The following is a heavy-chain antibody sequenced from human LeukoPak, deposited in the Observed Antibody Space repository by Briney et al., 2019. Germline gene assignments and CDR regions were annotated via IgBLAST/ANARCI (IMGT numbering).Heavy chain of an antibody. CDR1: GGSISSGGYY. CDR3: GEVYIEVSGIYYPENSFTN. V-gene: IGHV4-61*08. Sequence: SETLSLTCTVSGGSISSGGYYWSWIRQPPGKGLEWIGYIYYSGSTNYNPSLKSRVTISVDTSKNQFSLKLSSVTAADTAVYNFGEVYIEVSGIYYPENSFTNWGQETLFTVS. CDR2: IYYSGST. D-gene: IGHD3-22*01. J-gene: IGHJ4*02.